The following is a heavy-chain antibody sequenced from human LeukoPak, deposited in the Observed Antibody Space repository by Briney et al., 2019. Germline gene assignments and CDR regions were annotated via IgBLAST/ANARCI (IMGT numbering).Heavy chain of an antibody. D-gene: IGHD3-22*01. CDR1: GFTFGGFA. J-gene: IGHJ4*02. V-gene: IGHV3-23*01. CDR2: ISGRGSDT. Sequence: GGSLRLSCEASGFTFGGFAMPWVRQAQGKGLNRVSAISGRGSDTYYADSVKGRFTISRDNSKNTLYLQMNSLRAEDTAVYYCARAVVVITNLDYWGQGTLVTVSS. CDR3: ARAVVVITNLDY.